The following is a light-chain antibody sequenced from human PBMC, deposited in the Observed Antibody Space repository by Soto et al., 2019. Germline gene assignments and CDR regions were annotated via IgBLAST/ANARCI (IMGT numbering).Light chain of an antibody. V-gene: IGKV3-15*01. CDR3: QQRNRRPPVT. Sequence: EIVMSQSPATLSVSQGERATLSCRASQSVSSNLAWYQQKPGQAPRLLIYGASTRATGIPARFSGSGSGTEFTLTISSLEPEDFAVYYCQQRNRRPPVTFGGGTKVDIK. CDR1: QSVSSN. CDR2: GAS. J-gene: IGKJ4*01.